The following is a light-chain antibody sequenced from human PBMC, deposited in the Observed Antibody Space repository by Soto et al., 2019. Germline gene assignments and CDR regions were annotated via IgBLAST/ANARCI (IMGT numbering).Light chain of an antibody. CDR3: NSYTTSSTVL. CDR1: STDVGAYTY. J-gene: IGLJ2*01. V-gene: IGLV2-14*03. Sequence: QSALTQPASVSGSPGQSITISCSGTSTDVGAYTYVSWYQQHPGKVPQLMIYHVSNRPSGVSHRFSGSKSGNTASLTISGLQAEDEAVYYCNSYTTSSTVLFGGGTKVTVL. CDR2: HVS.